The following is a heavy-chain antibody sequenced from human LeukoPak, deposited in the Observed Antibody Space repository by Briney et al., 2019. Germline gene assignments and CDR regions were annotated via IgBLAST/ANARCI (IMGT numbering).Heavy chain of an antibody. CDR3: AREGPRGNSQFDY. CDR1: GFTFSSYA. J-gene: IGHJ4*02. Sequence: GGSLRLSCAASGFTFSSYAMHWVRQAPAKGLEWVAVISYDGSNKYYADSVKGRFTISRDNSKNTLYLQMNSLRAEDTAVYYCAREGPRGNSQFDYWGQGTLVTVSS. D-gene: IGHD2/OR15-2a*01. CDR2: ISYDGSNK. V-gene: IGHV3-30-3*01.